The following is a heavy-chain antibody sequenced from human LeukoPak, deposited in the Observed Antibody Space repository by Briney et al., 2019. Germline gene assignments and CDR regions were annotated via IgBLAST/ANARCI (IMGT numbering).Heavy chain of an antibody. CDR1: GYTFTSYG. Sequence: ASVKVSCKASGYTFTSYGISWVRQAPGQGLEWMGWISAYNGNTNYAQKFQGRVTITADESTSTAYMELSSLRSEDTAVYYCARGQQLVLYYFDYWGQGTLVTVSS. D-gene: IGHD6-13*01. CDR2: ISAYNGNT. CDR3: ARGQQLVLYYFDY. V-gene: IGHV1-18*01. J-gene: IGHJ4*02.